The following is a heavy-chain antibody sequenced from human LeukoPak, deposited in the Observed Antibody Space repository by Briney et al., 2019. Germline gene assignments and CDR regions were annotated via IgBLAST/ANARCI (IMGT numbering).Heavy chain of an antibody. D-gene: IGHD3-22*01. Sequence: ASVKVSCKASGYTFTSYDINWVRQATGQGLEWMGWINPNSGGTNYAQKFQGRVTMTRDTSISTAYMELSRLRFDDTAVYYCARMAGDSSGYNPIDYWGQGTLVTVSS. CDR3: ARMAGDSSGYNPIDY. CDR1: GYTFTSYD. CDR2: INPNSGGT. V-gene: IGHV1-2*02. J-gene: IGHJ4*02.